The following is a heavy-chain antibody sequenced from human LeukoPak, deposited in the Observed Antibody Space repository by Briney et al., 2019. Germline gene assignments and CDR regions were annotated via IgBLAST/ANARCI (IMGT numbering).Heavy chain of an antibody. V-gene: IGHV1-46*01. CDR2: INPSGGST. J-gene: IGHJ5*02. CDR1: GYTFTSYY. Sequence: ASVKVSCKASGYTFTSYYMHWVRQAPGQGLEWMGIINPSGGSTSYAQKFQGRVTMTRDMSTSTVYMELSSLRSEDTAVYHCARDSGNNWFDPWGQGTLVTVSS. CDR3: ARDSGNNWFDP.